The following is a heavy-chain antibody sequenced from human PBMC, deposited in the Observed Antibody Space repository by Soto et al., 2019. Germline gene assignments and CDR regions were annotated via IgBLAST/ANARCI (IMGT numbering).Heavy chain of an antibody. CDR1: GFTFSSYG. J-gene: IGHJ3*02. CDR3: ARDPRTTVSSNDAFDI. D-gene: IGHD4-17*01. Sequence: GGSLRLSCAASGFTFSSYGMHWVRQAPGKGLEWVAVIWYDGSNKYYADSVKGRFTISRDNSKNTLYLQMNSLRAEDTAVYYCARDPRTTVSSNDAFDIWGQGTMVTVSS. V-gene: IGHV3-33*01. CDR2: IWYDGSNK.